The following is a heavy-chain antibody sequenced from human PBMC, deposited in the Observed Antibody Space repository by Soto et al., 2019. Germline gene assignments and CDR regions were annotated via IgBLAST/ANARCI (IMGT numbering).Heavy chain of an antibody. J-gene: IGHJ5*02. V-gene: IGHV4-61*08. CDR1: GGSVSSGDYY. Sequence: TLSLTCTVSGGSVSSGDYYWSWIRQPPGKGLEWIGYIYYSGNTNYNPSLKSRVIISVDTSKNLFSLKLTSVTAADTAVYYCARIPVDTSMIYWLDPWGQGTLVTVSS. D-gene: IGHD5-18*01. CDR3: ARIPVDTSMIYWLDP. CDR2: IYYSGNT.